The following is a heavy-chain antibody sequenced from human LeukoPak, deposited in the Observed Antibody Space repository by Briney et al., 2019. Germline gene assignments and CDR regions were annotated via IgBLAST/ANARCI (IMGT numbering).Heavy chain of an antibody. D-gene: IGHD7-27*01. CDR3: ARDPQTGDPVS. CDR1: GGSFSGYY. Sequence: SETLSLTCAVYGGSFSGYYWSWIRQPPGKGLEWIGEINHSGSTNYNPSLKSRVTISVDTSKNQFSLKLSSVTAADTAVYYCARDPQTGDPVSWGQGTLVTVSS. J-gene: IGHJ5*02. V-gene: IGHV4-34*01. CDR2: INHSGST.